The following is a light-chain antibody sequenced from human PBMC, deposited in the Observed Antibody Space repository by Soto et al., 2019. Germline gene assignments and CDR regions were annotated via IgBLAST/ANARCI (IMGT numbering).Light chain of an antibody. CDR3: QQSYISPPT. J-gene: IGKJ1*01. V-gene: IGKV1-39*01. Sequence: DIQMTQSKSSLSASVEDRVIITCRASQSISNHLNWYQQKPGKAPKLLIFAASSLQSGVPSRFSGSRSGPDFTLTISSLQPEDFATYYCQQSYISPPTFGQGTKVDIK. CDR1: QSISNH. CDR2: AAS.